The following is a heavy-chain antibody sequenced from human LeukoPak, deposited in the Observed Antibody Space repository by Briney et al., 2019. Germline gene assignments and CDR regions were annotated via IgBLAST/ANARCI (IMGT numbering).Heavy chain of an antibody. CDR3: ARGPGGRSGYYPLEDYYYYYYLNV. V-gene: IGHV1-18*01. CDR1: GYTFTSYG. J-gene: IGHJ6*03. CDR2: IRVYNGNT. Sequence: ASVKVSCKASGYTFTSYGINWVRQAPGQGLEWMGWIRVYNGNTNYAQKLQGRVTMTTDTSTSTAYMELRSLRSDDTAVYYCARGPGGRSGYYPLEDYYYYYYLNVWGKGTTVTVSS. D-gene: IGHD3-22*01.